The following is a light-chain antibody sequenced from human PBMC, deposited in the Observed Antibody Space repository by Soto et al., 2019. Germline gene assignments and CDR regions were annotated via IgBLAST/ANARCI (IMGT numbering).Light chain of an antibody. J-gene: IGKJ3*01. CDR3: HQFGSSPLDT. V-gene: IGKV3-20*01. CDR1: QTISSSF. Sequence: ESVLTQSPGTLSLSPGERATLSCRASQTISSSFLAWYQQKPGQAPRLLIYRASRRAPGIPDRFSGSGSWTDFTLTISRLEPEDFAVYYCHQFGSSPLDTYGPGTKAEIK. CDR2: RAS.